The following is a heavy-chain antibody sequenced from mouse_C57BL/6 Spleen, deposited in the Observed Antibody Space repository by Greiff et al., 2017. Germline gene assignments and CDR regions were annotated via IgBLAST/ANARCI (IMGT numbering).Heavy chain of an antibody. J-gene: IGHJ2*01. Sequence: QVQLKESGAELARPGASVKLSCKASGYTFTSYGISWVKQRTGQGLEWIGEIYPRSGSTYYNEKFKGKATLTADKSSSTAYMELLSLTSEDSAVYFCLDSSGWRDYWGQGTTLTVSS. D-gene: IGHD3-2*02. V-gene: IGHV1-81*01. CDR3: LDSSGWRDY. CDR1: GYTFTSYG. CDR2: IYPRSGST.